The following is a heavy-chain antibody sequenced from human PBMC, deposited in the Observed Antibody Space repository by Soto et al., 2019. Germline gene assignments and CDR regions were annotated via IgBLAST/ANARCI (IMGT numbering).Heavy chain of an antibody. CDR1: GYTFTSYG. D-gene: IGHD1-1*01. CDR2: ISGYNGNT. Sequence: QVQLVQSGAEVKKPGASVKVSCKTSGYTFTSYGISWVRQAPGQGLEWMGWISGYNGNTNYAQKLQGRVTMTTDTXXSPAYLELRSLRSDDTAVYYCARDYRNQLPMRFDPWGQGTLVTVSS. CDR3: ARDYRNQLPMRFDP. J-gene: IGHJ5*02. V-gene: IGHV1-18*01.